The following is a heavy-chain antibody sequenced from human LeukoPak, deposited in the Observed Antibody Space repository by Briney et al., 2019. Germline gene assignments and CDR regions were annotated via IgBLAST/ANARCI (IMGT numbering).Heavy chain of an antibody. Sequence: PGGSLGLSCAASTFTFSSCAMNWVRQAPGKGLEWVSVISDSGSTAYYADSVKGRFTISRDNSKNTVYLHMNSLRAEDTALYYCARDGGDCSGDSCYVDYWGQGTLVTVSS. J-gene: IGHJ4*02. D-gene: IGHD2-15*01. CDR2: ISDSGSTA. CDR1: TFTFSSCA. CDR3: ARDGGDCSGDSCYVDY. V-gene: IGHV3-23*01.